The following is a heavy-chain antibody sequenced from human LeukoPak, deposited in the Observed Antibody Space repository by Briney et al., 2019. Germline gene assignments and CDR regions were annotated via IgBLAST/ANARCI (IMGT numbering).Heavy chain of an antibody. CDR1: GYSISSGYY. D-gene: IGHD3-10*01. V-gene: IGHV4-38-2*02. CDR2: IYHSGST. J-gene: IGHJ6*03. CDR3: ASFSAYYYMDV. Sequence: PSETLSLTCTVSGYSISSGYYWGWIRQPPGKGLEWIGSIYHSGSTYYNPSLKSRVTISVDTSKNQFSLKLSSVTAADTAVYYCASFSAYYYMDVWGKGTTVTISS.